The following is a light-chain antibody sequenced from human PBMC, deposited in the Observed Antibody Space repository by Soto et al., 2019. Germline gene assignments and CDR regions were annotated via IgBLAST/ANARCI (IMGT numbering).Light chain of an antibody. CDR1: SSDVGSYNL. Sequence: ALTEPASVSGCRCQSIPISCTGTSSDVGSYNLVSWYQQHPGKAPKLMIYEGTKRPSGVSDRFSGSRSGNTASLTISGLQAEDEADYYCCSYASSTTYVFGTGTKVTVL. CDR2: EGT. V-gene: IGLV2-23*01. CDR3: CSYASSTTYV. J-gene: IGLJ1*01.